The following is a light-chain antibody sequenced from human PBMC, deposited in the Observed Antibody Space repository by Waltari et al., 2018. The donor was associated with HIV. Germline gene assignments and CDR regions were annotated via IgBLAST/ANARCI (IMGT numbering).Light chain of an antibody. CDR3: YSTDSSGKGV. CDR2: EGY. Sequence: SYQLTQARSVSLSSGQTARLTGFGPIIPYNSTFCYQKKSGQAPLVVIYEGYKRPSWIPERFSGSRSGTTATLTITGAQVDDEGDYYCYSTDSSGKGVFGGGTKLTVL. J-gene: IGLJ3*02. V-gene: IGLV3-10*01. CDR1: IIPYNS.